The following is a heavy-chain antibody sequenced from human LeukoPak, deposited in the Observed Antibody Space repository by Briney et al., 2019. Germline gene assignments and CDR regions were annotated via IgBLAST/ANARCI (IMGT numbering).Heavy chain of an antibody. D-gene: IGHD6-13*01. V-gene: IGHV3-7*01. CDR2: IKQDGSEK. CDR1: GFTFSTYS. CDR3: ARAGSNWYRNFDY. Sequence: GGSLRLSCAASGFTFSTYSMSWVRQAPGKGLEWVANIKQDGSEKYYEDSVKGRFTISRDNAKNSLYLQMNSLRAEDTAVYYCARAGSNWYRNFDYWGQGTLVTVSS. J-gene: IGHJ4*02.